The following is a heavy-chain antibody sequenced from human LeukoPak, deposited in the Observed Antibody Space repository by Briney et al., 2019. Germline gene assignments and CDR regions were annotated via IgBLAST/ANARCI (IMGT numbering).Heavy chain of an antibody. CDR2: IYYSGST. CDR1: GGSISSYY. V-gene: IGHV4-59*08. D-gene: IGHD6-19*01. CDR3: ARQPKRNSSGWWTNAFDI. J-gene: IGHJ3*02. Sequence: SETLSLTCTASGGSISSYYWSWIRQPPGKGLEWIGYIYYSGSTNYNPSLKSRVTISVDTPKNKFSLKLSSVTAADTAVYYCARQPKRNSSGWWTNAFDIWGQGTMVTVSS.